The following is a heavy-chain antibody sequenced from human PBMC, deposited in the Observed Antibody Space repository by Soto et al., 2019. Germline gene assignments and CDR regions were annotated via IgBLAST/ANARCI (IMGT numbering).Heavy chain of an antibody. CDR3: ARGAVVSLVRGVMGGNWFDP. Sequence: QVQLQESGPGLVRPSQTLSLPCTVSGASIIRLAYYWTWIRQPPGKGLEWIGHIYHTGATYYNPSLESRVVMSVDTSNNQFSRKLSAVTAADTAVFYCARGAVVSLVRGVMGGNWFDPWGQGTLVTVSS. D-gene: IGHD3-10*01. CDR2: IYHTGAT. V-gene: IGHV4-30-4*01. CDR1: GASIIRLAYY. J-gene: IGHJ5*02.